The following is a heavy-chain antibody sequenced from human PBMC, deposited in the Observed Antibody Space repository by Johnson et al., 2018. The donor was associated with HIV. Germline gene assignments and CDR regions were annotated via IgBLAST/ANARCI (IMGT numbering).Heavy chain of an antibody. J-gene: IGHJ3*02. D-gene: IGHD3-9*01. CDR2: ISYDGSNK. CDR3: ARDRILTGYDAFDI. Sequence: QVQLVESGGGVVQPGRSLRLSCAASGFTFSSYAMHWVRQAPGKGLEGVAVISYDGSNKYYADSVKGRFTISRDNSKNTLYLQMNSLRAEDTAIYYCARDRILTGYDAFDIWGQGTMVTVSS. V-gene: IGHV3-30*14. CDR1: GFTFSSYA.